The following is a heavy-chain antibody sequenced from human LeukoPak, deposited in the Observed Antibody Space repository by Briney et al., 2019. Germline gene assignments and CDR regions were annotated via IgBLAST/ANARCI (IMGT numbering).Heavy chain of an antibody. J-gene: IGHJ4*02. CDR1: GFTFSTYW. CDR3: ARWRGVQSEFVY. D-gene: IGHD5-24*01. CDR2: VKEDGSKK. Sequence: GGSLRLSCAASGFTFSTYWMSWVRQAPGKGLEWVASVKEDGSKKEYVDSVKGRFTISRDNAKNSVYVQMNTLRAEDTAVYYCARWRGVQSEFVYWGQGALVTVSS. V-gene: IGHV3-7*01.